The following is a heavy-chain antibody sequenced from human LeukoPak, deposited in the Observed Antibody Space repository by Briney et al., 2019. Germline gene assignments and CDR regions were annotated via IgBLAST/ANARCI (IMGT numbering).Heavy chain of an antibody. V-gene: IGHV3-23*01. CDR2: ISGSGGST. Sequence: GGSLRLSCAASGFTFSSYAMRWVRQAPGKGLEWVSAISGSGGSTYYADSVKGRFTISSDKSKNTRYLQMYSLRAEDMAVYYCAEMPVYYYDSSGYFDYWGQGTLVNVSS. D-gene: IGHD3-22*01. CDR1: GFTFSSYA. J-gene: IGHJ4*02. CDR3: AEMPVYYYDSSGYFDY.